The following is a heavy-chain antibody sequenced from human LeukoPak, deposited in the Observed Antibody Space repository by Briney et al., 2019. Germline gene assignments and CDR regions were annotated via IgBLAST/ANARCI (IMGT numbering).Heavy chain of an antibody. CDR3: ASSPFLEWSKPLDY. CDR1: GFTFSSYW. V-gene: IGHV3-74*01. CDR2: INTDGSST. D-gene: IGHD3-3*01. Sequence: GGSLRLSCAASGFTFSSYWMHWVRQAPGKGLVWVSRINTDGSSTSYADSVKGRFTISRDNAKNSLYLQMNSLRAEDTAVYYCASSPFLEWSKPLDYWGQGTLVTVSS. J-gene: IGHJ4*02.